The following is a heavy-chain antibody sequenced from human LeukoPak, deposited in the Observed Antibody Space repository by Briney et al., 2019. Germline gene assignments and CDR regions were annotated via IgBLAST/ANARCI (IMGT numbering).Heavy chain of an antibody. D-gene: IGHD3-10*01. Sequence: SETLSLTCTVSGGSISSYYWSWIRQPAGKGLEWIGRIYTSGSTYYNPSLKSRVTISVDRSKNQFSLKLSSVTAADTAVYYCARASQQYYYGFNWFDPWGQGTLVTVSS. V-gene: IGHV4-4*07. CDR1: GGSISSYY. J-gene: IGHJ5*02. CDR2: IYTSGST. CDR3: ARASQQYYYGFNWFDP.